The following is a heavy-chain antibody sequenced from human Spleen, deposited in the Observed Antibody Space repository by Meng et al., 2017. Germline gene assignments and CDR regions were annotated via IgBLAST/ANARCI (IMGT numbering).Heavy chain of an antibody. J-gene: IGHJ4*02. V-gene: IGHV3-15*01. Sequence: GGSLRLSCVASGLSFTDAWMSWVRQAPGKGLEGVGRIKRNSDGGTIDYAAPVKGRFTISRDDSKNTLYLQMYSLITEYTAVYFCATVAAAADHWGQGTLVTVSS. CDR3: ATVAAAADH. D-gene: IGHD6-13*01. CDR2: IKRNSDGGTI. CDR1: GLSFTDAW.